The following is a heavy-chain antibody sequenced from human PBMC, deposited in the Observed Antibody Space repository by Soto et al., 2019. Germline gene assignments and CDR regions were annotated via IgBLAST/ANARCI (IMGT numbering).Heavy chain of an antibody. CDR1: GYAFTTYG. CDR3: ARGRYGDY. D-gene: IGHD1-1*01. Sequence: QVHLVQSGAEVKKPGASVKVSCQGSGYAFTTYGITSVRQAPGQGLEWMGWISAHNGNTNYAQKLQGRGTVTRDTSTSTAYMELRSLRYDVTAVYYCARGRYGDYWGQGALVTVSS. CDR2: ISAHNGNT. V-gene: IGHV1-18*01. J-gene: IGHJ4*02.